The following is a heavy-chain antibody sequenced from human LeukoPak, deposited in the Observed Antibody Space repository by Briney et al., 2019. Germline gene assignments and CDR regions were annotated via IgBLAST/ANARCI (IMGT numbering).Heavy chain of an antibody. J-gene: IGHJ4*02. CDR1: GITFSGYY. Sequence: GGSLRLSCSASGITFSGYYMSWIRQAPGKGLEWLSYISFSGSALVYADSVRGRFTISRDNAKNSVYLQMNSLRVEDTAVYYCARGGSRDTTAYYFDYWGQRNVVTVSS. CDR2: ISFSGSAL. CDR3: ARGGSRDTTAYYFDY. D-gene: IGHD3-10*01. V-gene: IGHV3-11*01.